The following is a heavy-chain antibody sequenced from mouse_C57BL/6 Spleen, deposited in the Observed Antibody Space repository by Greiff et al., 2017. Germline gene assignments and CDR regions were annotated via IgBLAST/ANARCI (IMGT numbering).Heavy chain of an antibody. CDR1: GFSLTSYG. CDR3: AKGDDGYPWFAY. J-gene: IGHJ3*01. V-gene: IGHV2-5*01. D-gene: IGHD2-3*01. Sequence: VQGVESGPGLVQPSQSLSITCTVSGFSLTSYGVHWVRQSPGKGLEWLGVIWRGGSTDYNAAFMSRLSITKDNSKSQVFFKMNSLQADDTAIYYCAKGDDGYPWFAYWGQGTLVTVSA. CDR2: IWRGGST.